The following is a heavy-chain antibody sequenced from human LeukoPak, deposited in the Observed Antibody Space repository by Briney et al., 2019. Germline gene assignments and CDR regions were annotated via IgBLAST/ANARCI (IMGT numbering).Heavy chain of an antibody. CDR3: ARDPYHGVGATTPDAFDI. D-gene: IGHD1-26*01. V-gene: IGHV3-21*01. Sequence: PGGSLRLSCAASGFTFSSYSMNWVRQAPGKGLEWVSSISSSSSYIYYADSVKGRFTISRDNAKNSLYLQMNSLRAEDTAVYYCARDPYHGVGATTPDAFDIWGQGTMVTVSS. J-gene: IGHJ3*02. CDR1: GFTFSSYS. CDR2: ISSSSSYI.